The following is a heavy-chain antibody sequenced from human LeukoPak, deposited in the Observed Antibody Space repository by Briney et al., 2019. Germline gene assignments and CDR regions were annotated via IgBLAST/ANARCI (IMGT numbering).Heavy chain of an antibody. CDR3: ASSPGRVTSRAY. Sequence: ASVKVSCKASGYTFTSYYMHWVRQAPGQGLEWMGIINPSGGSTSYAQKFQGRVTMTRDTSTSTVYMELSSLRSEDTAVYYCASSPGRVTSRAYWGQGTLVTVSS. V-gene: IGHV1-46*01. D-gene: IGHD4-17*01. CDR2: INPSGGST. CDR1: GYTFTSYY. J-gene: IGHJ4*02.